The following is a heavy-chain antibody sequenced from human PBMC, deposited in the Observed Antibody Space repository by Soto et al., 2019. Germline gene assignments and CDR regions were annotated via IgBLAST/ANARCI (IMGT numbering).Heavy chain of an antibody. D-gene: IGHD5-12*01. V-gene: IGHV4-39*01. CDR1: GGSISSSSYY. CDR3: GASGYDLPYLDY. CDR2: IYYSGST. Sequence: QLQLQESGPGLVKPSETLSLTCTVSGGSISSSSYYWGWIRQPPGKGLEWIGSIYYSGSTYYNPSLKSRVTISVDTYKNQFSLKLSSVTAADTAVYYCGASGYDLPYLDYWGQGTLVTVSS. J-gene: IGHJ4*02.